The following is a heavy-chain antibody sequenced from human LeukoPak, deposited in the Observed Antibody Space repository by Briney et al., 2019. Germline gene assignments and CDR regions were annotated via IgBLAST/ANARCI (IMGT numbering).Heavy chain of an antibody. D-gene: IGHD5-24*01. Sequence: GGSLRLSCAASGFTFSIYSMNWVRQAPGKGLEWVSSISSSSSYIYYGDSVKARFTISRDNAKNSLYLQMNSLRAEDTAVYYCARTVVRLQLRSWVPFDYWGQGTLVIVSS. CDR2: ISSSSSYI. V-gene: IGHV3-21*01. J-gene: IGHJ4*02. CDR1: GFTFSIYS. CDR3: ARTVVRLQLRSWVPFDY.